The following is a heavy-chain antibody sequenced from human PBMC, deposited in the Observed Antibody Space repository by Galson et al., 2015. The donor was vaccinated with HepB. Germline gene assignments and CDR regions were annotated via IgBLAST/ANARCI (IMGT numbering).Heavy chain of an antibody. CDR2: IGTAGET. D-gene: IGHD1-26*01. Sequence: LRLSCAASGFTSSTYDMHWVRQVTGKGLEWVSTIGTAGETYYPGSVKGRFTISRENAKKSVYLQMNSLRGGDTAVYYCARGEGIVGGGDFDYWGQGTLVTVSS. V-gene: IGHV3-13*01. J-gene: IGHJ4*02. CDR3: ARGEGIVGGGDFDY. CDR1: GFTSSTYD.